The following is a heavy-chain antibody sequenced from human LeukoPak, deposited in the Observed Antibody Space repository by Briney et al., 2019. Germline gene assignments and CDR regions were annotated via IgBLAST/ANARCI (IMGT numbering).Heavy chain of an antibody. CDR3: ARSMAAAFDY. Sequence: SQTLSLTCAISGDSVSSNSAAWNWIRQSPSRGLEWLGRTYYRSKWCNDYAVSVKSRITINPGTSKSQFSLQLNSATPEDTAVYYCARSMAAAFDYWGQGTLVTVSS. V-gene: IGHV6-1*01. J-gene: IGHJ4*02. D-gene: IGHD6-13*01. CDR2: TYYRSKWCN. CDR1: GDSVSSNSAA.